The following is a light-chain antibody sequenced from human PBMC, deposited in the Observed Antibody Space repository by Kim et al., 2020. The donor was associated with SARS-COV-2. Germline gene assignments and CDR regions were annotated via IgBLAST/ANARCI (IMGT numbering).Light chain of an antibody. J-gene: IGKJ5*01. V-gene: IGKV1-17*01. CDR2: GAS. CDR1: QDIRND. Sequence: ASVGDRVTITCRASQDIRNDLGWYQQNPGRAPKRLIDGASSLQSGVPSRFSGSGSGTEFTLTISSLQPEDFATYFCLQHNTCPITFGQGTRLEIK. CDR3: LQHNTCPIT.